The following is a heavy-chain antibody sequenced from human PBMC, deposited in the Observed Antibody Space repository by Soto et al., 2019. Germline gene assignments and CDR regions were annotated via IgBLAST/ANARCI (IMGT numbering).Heavy chain of an antibody. Sequence: ASVKVSCKASGYTITSNAMHWVRQAPGQRLEWMGWISHGKGDTTYSQKFQDRIIITRDTSASTVYMELSNLRSEDTAVYYCARGHQGAFDILGQGTLVTVSS. V-gene: IGHV1-3*01. CDR1: GYTITSNA. CDR2: ISHGKGDT. CDR3: ARGHQGAFDI. J-gene: IGHJ3*02.